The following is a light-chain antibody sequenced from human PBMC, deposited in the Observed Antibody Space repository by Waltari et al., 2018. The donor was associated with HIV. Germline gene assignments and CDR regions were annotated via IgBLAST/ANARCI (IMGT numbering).Light chain of an antibody. J-gene: IGLJ3*02. V-gene: IGLV3-21*02. CDR2: DDS. CDR1: NIGRTG. Sequence: SNVLPQPPSASVAPGQTARSTCGGNNIGRTGVQWNQQKPGQAPVLVVYDDSDRRSGIPERFSGSNSGNTATLTISRVEAGDEADYYCQVWDSSSDHPGVFGGGTKLTVL. CDR3: QVWDSSSDHPGV.